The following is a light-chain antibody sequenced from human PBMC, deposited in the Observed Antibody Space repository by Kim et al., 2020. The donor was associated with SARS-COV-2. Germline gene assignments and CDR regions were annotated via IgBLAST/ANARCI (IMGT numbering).Light chain of an antibody. V-gene: IGKV1-5*03. CDR1: QSVSSW. Sequence: DIQMTQSPSTLSASVGDRVTITCRASQSVSSWLAWYQEKPGKVPKLLIYKTSILESGVPSRFSGSGSGTEFTLTISSLQPDDFATYYCQQDNNFPITYGQRTRLEIK. CDR3: QQDNNFPIT. J-gene: IGKJ5*01. CDR2: KTS.